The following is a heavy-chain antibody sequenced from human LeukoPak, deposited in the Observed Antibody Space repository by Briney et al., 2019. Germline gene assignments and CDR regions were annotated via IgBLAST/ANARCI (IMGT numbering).Heavy chain of an antibody. D-gene: IGHD3-22*01. Sequence: GGSLRLSCAASGFTFSSYGMHWVRQAPGKGLEWVALIWYDGSNKYYADSVKGRFTISRDNSKNTLYLQMNSLRAEDTAVYYCAKDLSSGYPYYFDYWGQGTLVTVSS. V-gene: IGHV3-33*06. J-gene: IGHJ4*02. CDR2: IWYDGSNK. CDR1: GFTFSSYG. CDR3: AKDLSSGYPYYFDY.